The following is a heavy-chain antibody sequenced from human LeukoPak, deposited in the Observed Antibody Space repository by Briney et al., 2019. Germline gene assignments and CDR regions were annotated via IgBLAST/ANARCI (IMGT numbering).Heavy chain of an antibody. Sequence: PGGSLRLSCAASGFTVSSNYMSWVRQAPGKGLEWVSVIYSGGSIYYADSVKGRFTISRDNSKNTLYLQMNSLRAEDTAVYYCAREIITIEGNYFDYWGQGTLVTVSS. J-gene: IGHJ4*02. D-gene: IGHD3-3*01. CDR1: GFTVSSNY. CDR2: IYSGGSI. CDR3: AREIITIEGNYFDY. V-gene: IGHV3-66*01.